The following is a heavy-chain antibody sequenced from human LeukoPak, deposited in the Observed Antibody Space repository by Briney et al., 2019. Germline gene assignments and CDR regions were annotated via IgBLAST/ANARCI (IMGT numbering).Heavy chain of an antibody. J-gene: IGHJ5*02. V-gene: IGHV3-30*18. CDR3: AKGPRGYSYGYMWFDP. D-gene: IGHD5-18*01. CDR1: GFTFSNYG. Sequence: PGRSLRLSCAASGFTFSNYGMHWVRQAPGKGLEGVAVISYDGSNKYYADSVKGRFTISRDNSKNTLYLQMNSLRAEDTAVYYCAKGPRGYSYGYMWFDPGGQGTVATAS. CDR2: ISYDGSNK.